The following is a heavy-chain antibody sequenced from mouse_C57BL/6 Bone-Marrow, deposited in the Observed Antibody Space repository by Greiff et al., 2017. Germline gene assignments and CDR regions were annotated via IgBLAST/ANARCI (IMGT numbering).Heavy chain of an antibody. J-gene: IGHJ4*01. CDR2: INHNNGGT. V-gene: IGHV1-26*01. D-gene: IGHD2-3*01. Sequence: VQLQQSGPELVKPGASVKISCKASGYTFTDYYMNWVKQSHGKSLAWIGDINHNNGGTSYNQKFKVKATLTVDKSSSTAYMELRSLTSEVSAVYYCARSMDGYYYSMDYWGQGTSVTGAS. CDR1: GYTFTDYY. CDR3: ARSMDGYYYSMDY.